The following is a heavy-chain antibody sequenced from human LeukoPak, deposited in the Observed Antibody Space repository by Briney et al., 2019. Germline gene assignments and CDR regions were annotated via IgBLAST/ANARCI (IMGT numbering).Heavy chain of an antibody. CDR2: ISGSGGST. CDR3: AKVVRIVVVPAAMERNWFDP. J-gene: IGHJ5*02. Sequence: GGSLRLSCAASGFTFSSYSMDWVRQAPGKGLEWVSAISGSGGSTYYADSVKGRFTISRDNSKNTLYLQMNSLRAEDTAVYYCAKVVRIVVVPAAMERNWFDPWGQGTLVTVSS. CDR1: GFTFSSYS. V-gene: IGHV3-23*01. D-gene: IGHD2-2*01.